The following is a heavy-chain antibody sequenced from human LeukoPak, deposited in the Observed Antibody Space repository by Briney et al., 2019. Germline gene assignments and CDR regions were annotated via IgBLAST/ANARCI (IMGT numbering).Heavy chain of an antibody. V-gene: IGHV3-64*01. Sequence: GGSLRLSCAASGFTFSSYAMHWVRQAPGKGLEYVSAISSNGGSTYYANSVKGRFTISRDNSKNTLYLQMGSLRAEDMAVYYCARGQVKRYALPYDILTGYYYYYYMDVWGKGTTVTISS. J-gene: IGHJ6*03. D-gene: IGHD3-9*01. CDR1: GFTFSSYA. CDR2: ISSNGGST. CDR3: ARGQVKRYALPYDILTGYYYYYYMDV.